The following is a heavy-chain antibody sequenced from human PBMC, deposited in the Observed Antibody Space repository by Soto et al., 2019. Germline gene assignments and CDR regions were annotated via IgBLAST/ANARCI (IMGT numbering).Heavy chain of an antibody. CDR3: ARYIYGQGFKA. D-gene: IGHD3-3*02. CDR1: GDIFTTFD. CDR2: MRANSGDT. V-gene: IGHV1-8*01. J-gene: IGHJ5*02. Sequence: QVQLVQPGAEVRKPGASVKVSCKASGDIFTTFDFNWVRQATGQGLEWIGWMRANSGDTGHDQKFQGRVSMTRGTSMSTAYMELSSLRAEDTAVYYCARYIYGQGFKAWGQGTLVFVSS.